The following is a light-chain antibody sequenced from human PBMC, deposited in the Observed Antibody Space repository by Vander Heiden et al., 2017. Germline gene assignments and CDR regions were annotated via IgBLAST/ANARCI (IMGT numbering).Light chain of an antibody. Sequence: SVLTQPPSVSAAPGQQVTISCSGSSSNVGNNYVSWYQHLPGTAPKLLIYDNYKRPTGIPDRFSGSKSGTSATLGITGLQTGDEADYYCGTWDGSLSGYVFGAGTKVTVL. V-gene: IGLV1-51*01. J-gene: IGLJ1*01. CDR2: DNY. CDR3: GTWDGSLSGYV. CDR1: SSNVGNNY.